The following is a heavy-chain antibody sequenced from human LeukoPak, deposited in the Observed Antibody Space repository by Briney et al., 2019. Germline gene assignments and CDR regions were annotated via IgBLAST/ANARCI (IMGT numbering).Heavy chain of an antibody. CDR1: GGSISSSSYY. V-gene: IGHV4-39*07. CDR2: IYYSGST. J-gene: IGHJ3*02. Sequence: SETLSLTCTVSGGSISSSSYYWGWIRQPPGKGLEWIGSIYYSGSTYYNPSLKSRVTISVDTSKNQFSLKLSSATAADTAVYYCARRDLPYYYDSSGSFGAFDIWGQGTMVTVSS. D-gene: IGHD3-22*01. CDR3: ARRDLPYYYDSSGSFGAFDI.